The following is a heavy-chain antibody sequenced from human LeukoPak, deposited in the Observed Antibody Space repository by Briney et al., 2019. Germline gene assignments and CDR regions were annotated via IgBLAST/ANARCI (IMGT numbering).Heavy chain of an antibody. CDR3: ARGRGRIAARADYYYGMDV. Sequence: SETLSLTCAVYGGSFSGYYWSWTRQPPGKGLEWIGEINHSGSTNYNPSLKSRVTISVDTSKNQFSLKLSSVTAADTAVYYCARGRGRIAARADYYYGMDVWGQGTTVTVSS. CDR2: INHSGST. CDR1: GGSFSGYY. J-gene: IGHJ6*02. V-gene: IGHV4-34*01. D-gene: IGHD6-6*01.